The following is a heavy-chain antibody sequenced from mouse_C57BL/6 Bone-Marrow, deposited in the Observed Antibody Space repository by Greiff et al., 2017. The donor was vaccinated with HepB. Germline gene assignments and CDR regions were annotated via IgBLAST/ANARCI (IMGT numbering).Heavy chain of an antibody. Sequence: EVKLQQSGPGLAKPSQTLSLTCSVTGYSITSDYWNWIRKFPGNKLEYMGYISYSGSTYYNPSLKSRISITRDTSKNQYYLQLNSVTTEDTATYYCARFLYYGNPYYAMDYCGQGTSVTVSS. CDR1: GYSITSDY. J-gene: IGHJ4*01. CDR3: ARFLYYGNPYYAMDY. V-gene: IGHV3-8*01. CDR2: ISYSGST. D-gene: IGHD2-1*01.